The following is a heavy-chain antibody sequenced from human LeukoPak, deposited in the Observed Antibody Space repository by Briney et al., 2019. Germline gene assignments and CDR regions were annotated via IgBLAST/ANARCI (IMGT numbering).Heavy chain of an antibody. CDR2: ISGSGGST. D-gene: IGHD3-10*01. CDR1: GGSISSSSYY. V-gene: IGHV3-23*01. J-gene: IGHJ6*03. CDR3: AKDYGSGDYYYYMDV. Sequence: PSETLSLTCTVSGGSISSSSYYWGWIRQPPGKGLEWVSAISGSGGSTYYADSVKGRFTISRDNSKNTLYLQMNSLRAEDTAVYYCAKDYGSGDYYYYMDVWGKGTTVTISS.